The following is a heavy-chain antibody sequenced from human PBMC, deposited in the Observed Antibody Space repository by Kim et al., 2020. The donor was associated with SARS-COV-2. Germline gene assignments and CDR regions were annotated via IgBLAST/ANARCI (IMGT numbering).Heavy chain of an antibody. D-gene: IGHD3-10*01. V-gene: IGHV3-30*04. CDR2: ISYDGSNK. J-gene: IGHJ4*02. CDR3: ASIRGALFDY. CDR1: GFTFSSYA. Sequence: GGSLRLSCAASGFTFSSYAMHWVRQAPGKGLEWVAVISYDGSNKYYADSVKGRFTISRDNSKNTLYLQMNSLGAEDTAVYYCASIRGALFDYWGQGTLVTVSS.